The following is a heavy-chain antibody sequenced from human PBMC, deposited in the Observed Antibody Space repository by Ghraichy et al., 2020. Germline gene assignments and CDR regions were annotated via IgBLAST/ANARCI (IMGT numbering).Heavy chain of an antibody. CDR2: ISSSSSYI. Sequence: GGSLRLSCAASGFTFSSYSMNWVRQAPGKGLEWVSSISSSSSYIYYADSVKGRFTISRDNAKNSLYLQMNSLRAEDTAVYYCARGPRAGTKRDNNWFDPWGQGTLVTVSS. D-gene: IGHD6-19*01. CDR3: ARGPRAGTKRDNNWFDP. V-gene: IGHV3-21*01. CDR1: GFTFSSYS. J-gene: IGHJ5*02.